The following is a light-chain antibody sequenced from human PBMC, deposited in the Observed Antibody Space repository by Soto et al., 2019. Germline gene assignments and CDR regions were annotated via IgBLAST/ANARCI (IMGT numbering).Light chain of an antibody. V-gene: IGKV1-5*01. J-gene: IGKJ5*01. Sequence: DIQMTQSPATLSASVGDGVTITCRASQRISTWLAWYQQKPGKAPKLLISDASSLETGVPSRFSASGSGTDFTLTISSLQPEDFATYYCQQLFDSPITFGQGTRLEIK. CDR3: QQLFDSPIT. CDR2: DAS. CDR1: QRISTW.